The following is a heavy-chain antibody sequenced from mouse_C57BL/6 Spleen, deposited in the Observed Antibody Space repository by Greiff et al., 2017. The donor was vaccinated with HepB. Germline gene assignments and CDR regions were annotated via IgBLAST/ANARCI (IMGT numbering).Heavy chain of an antibody. Sequence: QVQLQQSGAELVKPGASVKMSCKASGYTFTSYWITWVKQRPGQGLEWIGDIYPGSGSTNYNEKFKSKATLTVDTSSSTAYMQLSSLTSEDSAVFYCARSTIVTTTCFGDWGQGTTLTVSS. D-gene: IGHD2-5*01. V-gene: IGHV1-55*01. J-gene: IGHJ2*01. CDR3: ARSTIVTTTCFGD. CDR1: GYTFTSYW. CDR2: IYPGSGST.